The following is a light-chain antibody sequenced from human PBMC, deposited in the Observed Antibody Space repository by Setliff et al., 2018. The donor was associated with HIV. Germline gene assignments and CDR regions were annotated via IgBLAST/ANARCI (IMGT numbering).Light chain of an antibody. Sequence: QSALAQPASVSGSPGQSITISCTGTNSDIGGYNYVSWYQQHPGKAPKLTIYDVNLRPSGVSNRFSGSKSGNTASLTISGLRAEDEGDYYCSSYIRSTTPWLFGGGTKVTVL. J-gene: IGLJ2*01. CDR2: DVN. CDR3: SSYIRSTTPWL. V-gene: IGLV2-14*03. CDR1: NSDIGGYNY.